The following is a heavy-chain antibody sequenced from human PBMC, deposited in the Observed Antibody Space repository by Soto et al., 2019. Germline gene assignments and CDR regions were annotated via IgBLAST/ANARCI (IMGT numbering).Heavy chain of an antibody. J-gene: IGHJ5*02. CDR3: ARGLFSGYDHSCFDP. CDR2: IDPSDSST. V-gene: IGHV5-10-1*01. CDR1: GDTFTNYW. Sequence: GESLKISCQGSGDTFTNYWITWVRQMPGKGLEWVGRIDPSDSSTNYSPSFRGHVTISADESISTAYLQWSSLKVSDTAMYYCARGLFSGYDHSCFDPWGQGTLVTVSS. D-gene: IGHD5-12*01.